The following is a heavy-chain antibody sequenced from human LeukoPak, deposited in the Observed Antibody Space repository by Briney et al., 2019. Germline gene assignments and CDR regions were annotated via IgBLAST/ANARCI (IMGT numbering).Heavy chain of an antibody. CDR1: GFTFSSNA. J-gene: IGHJ6*03. Sequence: GSLRLSCAASGFTFSSNAMSWIRQPAGEGLEYIGRIHDSGGTNSIASFNSRVPVSLDMSKNQFYLTLNSVTAADTAVYYCARGRHVSPTHEHFHQYMDVWGKGTTVTVSS. CDR3: ARGRHVSPTHEHFHQYMDV. V-gene: IGHV4-59*10. D-gene: IGHD1/OR15-1a*01. CDR2: IHDSGGT.